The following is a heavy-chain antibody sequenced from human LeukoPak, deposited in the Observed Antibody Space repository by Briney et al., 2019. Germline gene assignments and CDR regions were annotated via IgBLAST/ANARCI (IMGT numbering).Heavy chain of an antibody. Sequence: GESLKISXKASGYSFTTYWIGWVRQMPGKGLEWMGIFYPGDSDTIYSPSFQGQVTVSADKSISTAYLQWSSLKASDTAMYYCARRRFNYDSSGYYPFDYWGQGTLVTVSS. CDR1: GYSFTTYW. V-gene: IGHV5-51*01. CDR3: ARRRFNYDSSGYYPFDY. CDR2: FYPGDSDT. J-gene: IGHJ4*02. D-gene: IGHD3-22*01.